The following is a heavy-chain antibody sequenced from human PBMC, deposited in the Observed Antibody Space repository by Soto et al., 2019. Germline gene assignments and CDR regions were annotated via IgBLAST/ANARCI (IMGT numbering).Heavy chain of an antibody. V-gene: IGHV3-23*01. CDR2: ISGSGGSI. J-gene: IGHJ6*02. CDR1: GFTFSTYA. CDR3: VKGYWKGDV. Sequence: EVQLLESGGGLVQPGGSLRLSCAASGFTFSTYAMNWVRQAPGNGLEWVSAISGSGGSIHYADSVKGRFTISRDNSKNTLYLQMNSLRDEDPAVYHCVKGYWKGDVSGQGTTVTVSS. D-gene: IGHD1-1*01.